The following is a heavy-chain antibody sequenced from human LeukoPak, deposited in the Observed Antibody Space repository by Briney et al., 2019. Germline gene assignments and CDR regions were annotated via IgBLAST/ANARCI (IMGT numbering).Heavy chain of an antibody. J-gene: IGHJ6*02. CDR3: VRAGGPHTVDV. CDR1: GFTFSNYG. Sequence: GGSLRLSCAASGFTFSNYGIHWVRQAPGKGLEWVAVIWSDGINKYYVDSVKGRFTISRDNSKNTLYLQMNSLRADDTAVFYCVRAGGPHTVDVWGQGTTVTVSS. V-gene: IGHV3-33*01. CDR2: IWSDGINK. D-gene: IGHD2-8*02.